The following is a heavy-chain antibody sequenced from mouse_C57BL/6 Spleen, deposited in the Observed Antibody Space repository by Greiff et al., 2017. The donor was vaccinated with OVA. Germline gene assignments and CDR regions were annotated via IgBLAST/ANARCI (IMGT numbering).Heavy chain of an antibody. D-gene: IGHD1-1*01. Sequence: QVHVKQSGPELVKPGASVKISCKASGYAFSSSWMNWVKQRPGKGLEWIGRIYPGDGDTNYNGKFKGKATLTADKSSSTAYMQLSSLTSEDSAVYFCASPYYYGSSYGAMDYWGQGTSVTVSS. CDR2: IYPGDGDT. V-gene: IGHV1-82*01. CDR3: ASPYYYGSSYGAMDY. J-gene: IGHJ4*01. CDR1: GYAFSSSW.